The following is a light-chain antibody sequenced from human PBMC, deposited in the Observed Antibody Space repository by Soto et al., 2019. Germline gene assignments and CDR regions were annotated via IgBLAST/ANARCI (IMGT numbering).Light chain of an antibody. J-gene: IGKJ4*01. Sequence: IQITQSPFTLSASVGDRVTITCRASQGISSYLAWYQQKPGKAPKLLTYAASTLQSGVPSRFSGSGSGTDFTLTISCLQSEDFATYYCQQYYSYPLTFGGGTKVDIK. CDR3: QQYYSYPLT. V-gene: IGKV1-8*01. CDR2: AAS. CDR1: QGISSY.